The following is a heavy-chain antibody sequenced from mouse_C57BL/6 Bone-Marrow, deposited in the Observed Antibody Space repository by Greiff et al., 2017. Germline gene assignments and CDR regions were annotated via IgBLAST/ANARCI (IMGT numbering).Heavy chain of an antibody. CDR3: ARKRYGSRPYYFDY. V-gene: IGHV1-54*01. J-gene: IGHJ2*01. Sequence: QVQLQQSGAELVRPGTSVKVSCKASGYAFTNYLIEWVKQRPGQGLEWIGVINPGSGGTNYNEKFKGKATLTADKSSSTAYMQLSSLTSEDSAVYFCARKRYGSRPYYFDYWGQGTTLTVSS. D-gene: IGHD1-1*01. CDR2: INPGSGGT. CDR1: GYAFTNYL.